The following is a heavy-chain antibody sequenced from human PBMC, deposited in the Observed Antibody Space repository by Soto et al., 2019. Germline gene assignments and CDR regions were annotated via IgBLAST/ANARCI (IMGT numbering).Heavy chain of an antibody. J-gene: IGHJ5*02. Sequence: PSETLSLTCAVSGHSISSGYYWGWIRQPPGKGLEWIGSIYHSGSTYYNPSLKSRVTISVDTSKNQFSLKLSSVTAADTAVYYCARKLEVNCFEPWGQGTLVTVSS. D-gene: IGHD3-3*02. CDR3: ARKLEVNCFEP. V-gene: IGHV4-38-2*01. CDR1: GHSISSGYY. CDR2: IYHSGST.